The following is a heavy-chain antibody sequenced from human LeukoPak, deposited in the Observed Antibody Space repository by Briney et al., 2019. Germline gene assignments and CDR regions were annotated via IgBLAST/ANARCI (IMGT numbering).Heavy chain of an antibody. CDR3: ARDRPMTTVTTTGTTYYYYYYMDV. J-gene: IGHJ6*03. D-gene: IGHD4-17*01. CDR1: GFTFSSYA. V-gene: IGHV3-48*03. CDR2: ISSSGSTI. Sequence: GGSLRLSCAASGFTFSSYAMSWVRQAPGKGLAWVSYISSSGSTIYYADSVKGRFTISRDNAKNSLYLQMNSLRAEDTAVYYCARDRPMTTVTTTGTTYYYYYYMDVWGKGTTVTVSS.